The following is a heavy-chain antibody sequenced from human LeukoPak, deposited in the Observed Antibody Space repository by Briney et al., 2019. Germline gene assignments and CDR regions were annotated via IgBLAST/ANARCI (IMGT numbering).Heavy chain of an antibody. CDR1: GFTFDDYA. D-gene: IGHD1-26*01. Sequence: PGGSLRLSCAASGFTFDDYAMHWVRQAPGKGLEWVSGISWSSGSIGYADSVKGRFTISRDNAKNSVYLHMNSLRAEDTAVYYCARDKVVGPTKFDSWGQGTLVTVSS. CDR2: ISWSSGSI. V-gene: IGHV3-9*01. CDR3: ARDKVVGPTKFDS. J-gene: IGHJ5*01.